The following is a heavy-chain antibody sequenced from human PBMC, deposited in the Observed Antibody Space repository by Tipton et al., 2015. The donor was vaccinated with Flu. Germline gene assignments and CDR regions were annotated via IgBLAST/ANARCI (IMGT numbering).Heavy chain of an antibody. J-gene: IGHJ4*02. Sequence: CAASGFTVSSYGISWVRQAPGKGLEWVSVVSAGGSIYYSDSVKGRFTISRDISDNRLYLQMNSLRAEDTAVYYCAKEMGLGKPFDYWGQGTLVTVSS. CDR3: AKEMGLGKPFDY. CDR1: GFTVSSYG. V-gene: IGHV3-23*01. CDR2: VSAGGSI. D-gene: IGHD3-16*01.